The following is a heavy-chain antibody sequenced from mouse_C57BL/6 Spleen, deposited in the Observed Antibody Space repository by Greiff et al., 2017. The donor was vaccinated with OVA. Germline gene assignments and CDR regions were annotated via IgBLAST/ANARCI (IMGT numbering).Heavy chain of an antibody. CDR1: GYTFTTYP. J-gene: IGHJ3*01. CDR3: ARGDYDGGAWFAY. Sequence: VQLQQSGAELVKPGDSVKMSCKASGYTFTTYPIEWMKQDHGRSLEWIGNFHPYNDDTTYNEKFKGKATLTVEKSSSTVYLELSRLTSEDSAVYYCARGDYDGGAWFAYWGQGTLVTVSA. CDR2: FHPYNDDT. D-gene: IGHD2-4*01. V-gene: IGHV1-47*01.